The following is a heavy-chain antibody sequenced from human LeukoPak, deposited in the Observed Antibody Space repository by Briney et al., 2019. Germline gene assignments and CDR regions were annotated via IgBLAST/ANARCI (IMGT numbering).Heavy chain of an antibody. CDR3: ARQYSSGYYYGMDV. D-gene: IGHD6-19*01. J-gene: IGHJ6*02. CDR2: INPNSGGT. CDR1: GYTFTGYY. Sequence: ASVKVSCKASGYTFTGYYMHWVRQAPGQGLEWMGWINPNSGGTNYAQKFQGRVTMTRDTSISTAYMELSRLRSDDTAVYYCARQYSSGYYYGMDVWGQGTTVTVSS. V-gene: IGHV1-2*02.